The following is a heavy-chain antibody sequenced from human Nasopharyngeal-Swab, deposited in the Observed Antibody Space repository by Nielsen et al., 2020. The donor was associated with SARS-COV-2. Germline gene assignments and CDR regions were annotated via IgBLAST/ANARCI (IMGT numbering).Heavy chain of an antibody. V-gene: IGHV4-39*07. CDR3: ARERGRGGIWNYYYCYMDV. Sequence: RQAPGKGLEWIGSIYYSGSTYYNPSLKSRVTISVDTSKNQFSLKLSSVTAADTAVYYCARERGRGGIWNYYYCYMDVWGKGTTVTVSS. J-gene: IGHJ6*03. CDR2: IYYSGST. D-gene: IGHD3-10*01.